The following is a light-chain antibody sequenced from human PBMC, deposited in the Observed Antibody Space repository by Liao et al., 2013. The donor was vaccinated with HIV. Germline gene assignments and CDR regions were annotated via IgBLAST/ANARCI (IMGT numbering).Light chain of an antibody. CDR3: QVWDSGSNSYV. CDR1: NIGSKS. CDR2: FDS. V-gene: IGLV3-21*04. Sequence: SYVLTQPPSVSVAPGKTATVTCGGKNIGSKSVHWYQQKTGQAPVLVVFFDSGRPSGIPERFSGSNSGNTATLTISRVEAGDEADYYCQVWDSGSNSYVFGTGTKVTVL. J-gene: IGLJ1*01.